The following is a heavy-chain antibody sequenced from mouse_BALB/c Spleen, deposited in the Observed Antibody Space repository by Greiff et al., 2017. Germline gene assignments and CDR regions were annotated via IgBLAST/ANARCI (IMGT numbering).Heavy chain of an antibody. CDR3: ARDRRTGTDYFDY. V-gene: IGHV2-9*02. CDR1: GFSLTSYG. J-gene: IGHJ2*01. CDR2: IWAGGST. D-gene: IGHD4-1*01. Sequence: VKLLESGPGLVAPSQSLSITCTVSGFSLTSYGVHWVRQPPGKGLEWLGVIWAGGSTNYNSALMSRLSISKDNSKSQVFLKMNSLQTDDTAIYYCARDRRTGTDYFDYWGQGTTLTVSS.